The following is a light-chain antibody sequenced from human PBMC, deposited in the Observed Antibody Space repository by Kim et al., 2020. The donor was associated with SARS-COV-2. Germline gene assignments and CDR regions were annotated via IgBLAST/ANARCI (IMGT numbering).Light chain of an antibody. Sequence: DIQMTQSPSSLSASVGDRVTITCRASQTIHNYLVWFQQKPGKAPKSLIFAASNLQRGVPSRFSGGGSGTHFTLTITNLQPDDFATYYCQQYHNYPPTFGQVTKVDIK. J-gene: IGKJ1*01. CDR3: QQYHNYPPT. CDR2: AAS. CDR1: QTIHNY. V-gene: IGKV1-16*01.